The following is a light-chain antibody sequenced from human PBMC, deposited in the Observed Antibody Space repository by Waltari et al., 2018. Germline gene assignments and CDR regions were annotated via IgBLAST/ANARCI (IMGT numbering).Light chain of an antibody. CDR2: LGS. J-gene: IGKJ1*01. CDR3: MQSLQTPPWT. Sequence: DIVMTQSPLPLPVTPGEPASISCRSSQSLLDSNGYNYLDWYLQKPGQSPQLLIYLGSNRASGVPDRFSGRGSGTDFTLIISRVEAEDVGIYYCMQSLQTPPWTFGQGTKVEIK. V-gene: IGKV2-28*01. CDR1: QSLLDSNGYNY.